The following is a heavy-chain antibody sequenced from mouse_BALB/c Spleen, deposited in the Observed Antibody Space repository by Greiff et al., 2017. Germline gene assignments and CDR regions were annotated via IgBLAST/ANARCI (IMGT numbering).Heavy chain of an antibody. Sequence: DVMLVESGGGLVKPGGSLKLSCAASGFTFSSYTMSWVRQTPEKRLEWVATISSGGSYTYYPDSVKGRFTISRDNAKNTLYLQMSSLKSEDTAMYYCTRGVGVYGSRSSHYFDYWGQGTTLTVSS. D-gene: IGHD1-1*01. J-gene: IGHJ2*01. CDR2: ISSGGSYT. CDR3: TRGVGVYGSRSSHYFDY. CDR1: GFTFSSYT. V-gene: IGHV5-6-4*01.